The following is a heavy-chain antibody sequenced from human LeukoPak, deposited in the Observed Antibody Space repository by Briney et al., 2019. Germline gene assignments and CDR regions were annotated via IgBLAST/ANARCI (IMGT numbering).Heavy chain of an antibody. CDR2: ISWNSGSI. V-gene: IGHV3-9*01. CDR1: GFTFDGYA. Sequence: PGRSLRLSCAASGFTFDGYAMHWVRQAPGKGLEWVSGISWNSGSIGYADSVKGRFTISRDNSKNTVYLQMNSLRAEDTAVYYCAKVGDFDWLLSYFDYWGQGTLVTVSS. J-gene: IGHJ4*02. D-gene: IGHD3-9*01. CDR3: AKVGDFDWLLSYFDY.